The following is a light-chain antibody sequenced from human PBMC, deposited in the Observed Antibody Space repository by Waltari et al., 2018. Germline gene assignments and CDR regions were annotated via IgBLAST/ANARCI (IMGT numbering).Light chain of an antibody. Sequence: LLTQSPAPLPFPPGEKVPLPCRASQSVTRYLTWYQQKPGQAPRPLIYDASTRATGIPARFSGSGSGTDFTLTISRLEPEDSAVYYCQQRSRWPVTFGGGTKVEIK. V-gene: IGKV3-11*01. CDR3: QQRSRWPVT. J-gene: IGKJ4*02. CDR1: QSVTRY. CDR2: DAS.